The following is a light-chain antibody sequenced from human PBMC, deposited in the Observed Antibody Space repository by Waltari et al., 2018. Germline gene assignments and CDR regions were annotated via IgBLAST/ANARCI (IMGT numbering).Light chain of an antibody. Sequence: QAVVTQEPSLTVSPGGTVTLTCASSTGPVTRGHYPYWFQQKPGQAPRTLIYDTSNTHSWTPARFTGSLFGGKAALTLSGAQPEDEAEYYCQSYDSGLIAVVFGGGTKVTVL. V-gene: IGLV7-46*01. CDR3: QSYDSGLIAVV. CDR2: DTS. J-gene: IGLJ2*01. CDR1: TGPVTRGHY.